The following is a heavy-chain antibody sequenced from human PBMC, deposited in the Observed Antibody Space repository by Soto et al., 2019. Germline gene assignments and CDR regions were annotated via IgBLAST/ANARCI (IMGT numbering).Heavy chain of an antibody. D-gene: IGHD1-26*01. CDR2: TFYRSKWYN. V-gene: IGHV6-1*01. CDR3: AKEGGNHYYYYAMDV. CDR1: GDSVPSNSAA. J-gene: IGHJ6*02. Sequence: SQTLSLTCAISGDSVPSNSAAWSWIRQSPSRGLEWLGRTFYRSKWYNDYAVSVKGRITINPDTSKNLFSLQLNSVTPEDTAVYYCAKEGGNHYYYYAMDVWGQGTTVTVSS.